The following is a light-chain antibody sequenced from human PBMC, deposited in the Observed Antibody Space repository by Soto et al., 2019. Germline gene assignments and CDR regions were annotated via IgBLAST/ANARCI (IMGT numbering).Light chain of an antibody. J-gene: IGKJ3*01. V-gene: IGKV3-15*01. Sequence: EIVMTQSPATLSVSPGERATFSCRASQSVSSNLAWYQQKPGQAPRLLMYGASTRATGIPARFSGSGSGTGFTLIISSLQSEDFAVYYCQQYNNWPFTFGPGTKVDIK. CDR2: GAS. CDR3: QQYNNWPFT. CDR1: QSVSSN.